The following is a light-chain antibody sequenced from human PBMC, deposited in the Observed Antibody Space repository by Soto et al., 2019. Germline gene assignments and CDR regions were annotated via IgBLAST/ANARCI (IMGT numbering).Light chain of an antibody. CDR1: SSDVGGYNY. J-gene: IGLJ1*01. V-gene: IGLV2-14*01. CDR2: DVS. Sequence: QSVLTQPASVSGSPGQSITISCTGTSSDVGGYNYVSWYQQYPGKAPKLMIYDVSSRPSGVSNRFSGSKSGNTASLTISGLQAEDEADYYCSSYTNGGMSVFGTGTKVTVL. CDR3: SSYTNGGMSV.